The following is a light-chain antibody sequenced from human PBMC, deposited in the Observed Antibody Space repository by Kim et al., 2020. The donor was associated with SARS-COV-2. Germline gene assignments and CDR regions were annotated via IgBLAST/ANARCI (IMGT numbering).Light chain of an antibody. CDR1: TRDVGTYHR. CDR3: SSYTSSNSYV. Sequence: SVTIACTGTTRDVGTYHRVYWYQHPPGTAPKLMIYEVRKRPSGVPDRFSGSKSGNAASLTISGLQADDEADYYCSSYTSSNSYVFGTGTKVTVL. J-gene: IGLJ1*01. V-gene: IGLV2-18*02. CDR2: EVR.